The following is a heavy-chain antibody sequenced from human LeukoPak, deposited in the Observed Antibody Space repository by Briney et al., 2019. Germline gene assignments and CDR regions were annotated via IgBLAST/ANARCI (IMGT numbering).Heavy chain of an antibody. Sequence: GASVKVSCKASGYTFNTYGSTWVRQAPGQGLEWMGWISAYNGNTNYAQKLQGRVTMTTDTSTSTAYMELRSLRSDDTAVYYCARGTTYESDYWGQGTLVTVSS. CDR1: GYTFNTYG. J-gene: IGHJ4*02. D-gene: IGHD2/OR15-2a*01. CDR3: ARGTTYESDY. CDR2: ISAYNGNT. V-gene: IGHV1-18*01.